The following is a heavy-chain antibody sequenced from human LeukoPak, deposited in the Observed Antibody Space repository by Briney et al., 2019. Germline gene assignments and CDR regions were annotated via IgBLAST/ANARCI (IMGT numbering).Heavy chain of an antibody. CDR1: GYTFTSYY. V-gene: IGHV1-46*01. Sequence: GASVKVSCKASGYTFTSYYIHWVRQAPGQGLEWMGIINPSGGSTSYAQKFQGRVTMTRDMSTSTVYMELSSLRSEDTAVYYCATEGIVVVPAAIPYNYWGQGTLVTVSS. J-gene: IGHJ4*02. CDR3: ATEGIVVVPAAIPYNY. D-gene: IGHD2-2*02. CDR2: INPSGGST.